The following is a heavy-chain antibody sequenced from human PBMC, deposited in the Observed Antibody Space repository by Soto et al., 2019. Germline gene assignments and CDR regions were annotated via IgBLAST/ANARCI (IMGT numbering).Heavy chain of an antibody. D-gene: IGHD1-20*01. CDR2: VSGSGEMT. J-gene: IGHJ4*02. CDR3: ARSEMTYNWND. V-gene: IGHV3-23*01. Sequence: EVQLLESGGDLVQPGGSLRLACVASGFTFRGDAMSWVRQAPGKGLEWVSSVSGSGEMTHYADSVKGRFTISRDNSKIMLYLHMESLRVDDTAVYYCARSEMTYNWNDWGQGTLVTVSS. CDR1: GFTFRGDA.